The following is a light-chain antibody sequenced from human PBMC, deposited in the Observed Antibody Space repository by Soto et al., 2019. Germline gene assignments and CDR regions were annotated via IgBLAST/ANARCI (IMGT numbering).Light chain of an antibody. J-gene: IGLJ1*01. CDR2: ETN. CDR1: GSNIRDHY. V-gene: IGLV1-51*02. CDR3: ASWDNTLSDGRV. Sequence: QSVLTQPPSVSAAPGQTVTISCSGSGSNIRDHYLSWYQHLPGAAPKLLIFETNRRPAGIPDRFSGSKSGTSATLGITGLQTADEGDYYCASWDNTLSDGRVFGPGTKLTVL.